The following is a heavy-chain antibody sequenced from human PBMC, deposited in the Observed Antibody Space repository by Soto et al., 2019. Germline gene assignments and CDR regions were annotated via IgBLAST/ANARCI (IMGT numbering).Heavy chain of an antibody. CDR2: ISGSSGST. Sequence: PGGSLRLSCAASGFTFSSYAMSWVRQAPGKGLEWVSTISGSSGSTYYADSVRGRFTISRDNSKNTLYLQVNSLRAEDTAVYFCVKDFQDYNYGMYFWGQGSTVTVS. CDR1: GFTFSSYA. CDR3: VKDFQDYNYGMYF. V-gene: IGHV3-23*01. D-gene: IGHD2-2*02. J-gene: IGHJ6*02.